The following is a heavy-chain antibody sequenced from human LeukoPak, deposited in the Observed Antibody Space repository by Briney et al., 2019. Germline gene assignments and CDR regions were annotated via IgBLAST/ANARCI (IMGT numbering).Heavy chain of an antibody. CDR1: GTMYNYY. J-gene: IGHJ4*02. Sequence: SETLSLTCTVSGTMYNYYWSGIRQPPGKGLEWIGYIHYNGITNYSPSLKSRVTMSLDTSKNQVSLKLSSVTAADTAVYYCARDRWELLAPSGPALDYWGQGTLLTVSS. D-gene: IGHD1-26*01. CDR2: IHYNGIT. V-gene: IGHV4-59*12. CDR3: ARDRWELLAPSGPALDY.